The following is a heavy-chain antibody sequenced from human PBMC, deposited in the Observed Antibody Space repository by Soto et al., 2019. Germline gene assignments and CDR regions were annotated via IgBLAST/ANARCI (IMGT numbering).Heavy chain of an antibody. CDR2: IYWDDDK. CDR3: AYRFLSGVGDY. Sequence: QITLKESGPTLVKPTQTLTLTCTFSGVSFSTNGVGVAWIRQPPGGALEWLALIYWDDDKKYNPSLRSRLSITRDTSKNQVLFTMSKMDPVDTATYYCAYRFLSGVGDYRGPGTLVTVSS. J-gene: IGHJ4*02. V-gene: IGHV2-5*02. D-gene: IGHD3-3*01. CDR1: GVSFSTNGVG.